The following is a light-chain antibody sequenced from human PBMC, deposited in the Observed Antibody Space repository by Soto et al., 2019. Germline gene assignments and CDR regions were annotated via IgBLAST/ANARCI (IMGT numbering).Light chain of an antibody. Sequence: DIQMTQSPSSVSASVGDRVTITCRASQGISSWLAWYQQKPGKPPKSLIYDASSLQSGVPSKFSGSGSGTDFTLTISSLQPEDFATYYCQQYHNYPVTFGGGTKVEIK. V-gene: IGKV1D-16*01. CDR3: QQYHNYPVT. CDR2: DAS. CDR1: QGISSW. J-gene: IGKJ4*01.